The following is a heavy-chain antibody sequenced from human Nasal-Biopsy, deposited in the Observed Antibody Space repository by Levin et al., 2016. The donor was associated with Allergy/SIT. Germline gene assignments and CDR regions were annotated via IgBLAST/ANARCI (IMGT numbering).Heavy chain of an antibody. D-gene: IGHD4-17*01. V-gene: IGHV3-23*01. CDR2: ITGAAVST. CDR3: AKDRRAGDHDYYYYYGMDV. Sequence: GESLKISCAASGFTFGNYGLNWVRQAPGKGLEWVSSITGAAVSTHYADSVKGRFTISRDNTKNMLYLQMRSLGVEDTAVYYCAKDRRAGDHDYYYYYGMDVWGHGTTV. CDR1: GFTFGNYG. J-gene: IGHJ6*02.